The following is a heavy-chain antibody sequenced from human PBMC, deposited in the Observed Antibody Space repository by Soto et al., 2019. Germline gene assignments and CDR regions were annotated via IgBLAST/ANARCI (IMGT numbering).Heavy chain of an antibody. Sequence: GGSLRLSCAASGFTFSSYGMHWVRQAPGKGLEWVAVISYDGSNKYYADSVKGRFTISRDNSKNTLYLQMTNMDPVDTATYYCARIQSEMATIYFGYWGQGTLVTVSS. J-gene: IGHJ4*02. CDR2: ISYDGSNK. V-gene: IGHV3-30*03. CDR1: GFTFSSYG. CDR3: ARIQSEMATIYFGY. D-gene: IGHD5-18*01.